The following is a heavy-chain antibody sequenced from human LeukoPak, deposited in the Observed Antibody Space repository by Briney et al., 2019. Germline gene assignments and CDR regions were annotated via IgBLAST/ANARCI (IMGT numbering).Heavy chain of an antibody. CDR2: IIPILGIA. V-gene: IGHV1-69*04. D-gene: IGHD6-6*01. CDR1: GGTFSSYA. Sequence: SVKVSCKASGGTFSSYAIRWVRQAPGQGLEWMGRIIPILGIANYAQKFQGRVTITADKSTSTAYMELSSLRSEDTAVYYCARAGSSEYYYYYGMDVWGQGTTVTVSS. J-gene: IGHJ6*02. CDR3: ARAGSSEYYYYYGMDV.